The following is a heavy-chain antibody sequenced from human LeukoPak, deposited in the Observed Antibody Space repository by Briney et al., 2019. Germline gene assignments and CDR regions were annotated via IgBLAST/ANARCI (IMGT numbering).Heavy chain of an antibody. CDR1: GFTFSSYA. V-gene: IGHV3-23*01. J-gene: IGHJ4*02. CDR2: ISGSGGST. Sequence: GGSLRLSCAASGFTFSSYAMSWVRQAPGKGLEWVSAISGSGGSTYYADSVKGRFIISRNNSKNTLYLQMNSLRAEDTAVYYCAKGPLLRFLEWLSPGDYWGQGTLVTVSS. CDR3: AKGPLLRFLEWLSPGDY. D-gene: IGHD3-3*01.